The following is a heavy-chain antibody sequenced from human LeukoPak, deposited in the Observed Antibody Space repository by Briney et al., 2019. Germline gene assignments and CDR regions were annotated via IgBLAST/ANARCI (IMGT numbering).Heavy chain of an antibody. J-gene: IGHJ4*02. CDR3: ARGRPGYSSSWYGDY. D-gene: IGHD6-13*01. Sequence: ASVKVSCKASGYTFITYDINWVRQATGQGLEWVGWMNPNSGNTGYAQKFQGRVTMTRNTSISTAYVELSSLRSEDTAVYYCARGRPGYSSSWYGDYWGQGTLVTVSS. CDR1: GYTFITYD. V-gene: IGHV1-8*01. CDR2: MNPNSGNT.